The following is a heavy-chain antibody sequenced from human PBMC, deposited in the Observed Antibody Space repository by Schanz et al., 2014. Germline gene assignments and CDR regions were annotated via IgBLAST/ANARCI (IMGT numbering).Heavy chain of an antibody. CDR1: GFTFSTYY. V-gene: IGHV3-11*01. CDR2: ISDSGDST. CDR3: ARDLISSGWYG. D-gene: IGHD6-19*01. Sequence: VQLVESGGGLVQPRGSLRLSCAASGFTFSTYYMTWIRQAPGKGLEWVSDISDSGDSTHYADSVKGRFTISRDNAKNSLFLQMNSLRVEDTAVYYCARDLISSGWYGWGQGTLVTVSS. J-gene: IGHJ4*02.